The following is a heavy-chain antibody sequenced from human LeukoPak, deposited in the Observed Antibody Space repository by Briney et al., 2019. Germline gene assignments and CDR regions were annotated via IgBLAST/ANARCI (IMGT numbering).Heavy chain of an antibody. CDR1: GGSISSSSYY. V-gene: IGHV4-61*01. D-gene: IGHD6-13*01. J-gene: IGHJ4*02. Sequence: SETLSLTCTVSGGSISSSSYYWSWIRQPPGKGLEWIGYIYYSGSTNYNPSLKSRVTISVDTSKNQFSLKLSSVTAADTAVYYCAREQSSGTFDYWGQGTLVTVSS. CDR3: AREQSSGTFDY. CDR2: IYYSGST.